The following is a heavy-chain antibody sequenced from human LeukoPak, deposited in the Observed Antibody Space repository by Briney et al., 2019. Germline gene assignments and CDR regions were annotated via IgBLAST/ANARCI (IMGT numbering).Heavy chain of an antibody. CDR2: IYSGGYT. Sequence: GGSLRLSCAASGFTFSDYYMSWIRQAPGKGLEWVSVIYSGGYTYYADSVKGRFTISRDNSKNTLYLQMNSLRAEDTAVYYCAGDRGSGLDYWGQGTLVTVSS. V-gene: IGHV3-66*01. J-gene: IGHJ4*02. CDR1: GFTFSDYY. D-gene: IGHD3-10*01. CDR3: AGDRGSGLDY.